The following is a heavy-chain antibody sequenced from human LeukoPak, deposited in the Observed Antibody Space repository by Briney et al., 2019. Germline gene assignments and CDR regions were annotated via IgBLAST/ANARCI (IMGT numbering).Heavy chain of an antibody. CDR2: ISYDGGIT. D-gene: IGHD3-9*01. CDR3: AKARPYYYDILTGYNLEYGMDV. V-gene: IGHV3-30*01. CDR1: GFTFSSYA. Sequence: GGSLRLSCAASGFTFSSYAMHWVRQAPGKGLEWVAVISYDGGITYYADSVKGRFTISRDNSMNTLYLQLNSLRAEDTAVYYCAKARPYYYDILTGYNLEYGMDVWGQGTTVTVSS. J-gene: IGHJ6*02.